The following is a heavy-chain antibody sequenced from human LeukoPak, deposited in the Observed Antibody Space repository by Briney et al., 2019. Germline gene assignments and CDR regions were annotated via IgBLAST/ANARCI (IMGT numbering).Heavy chain of an antibody. D-gene: IGHD6-19*01. CDR2: INAGNGNR. J-gene: IGHJ4*02. CDR3: ARVSDDSGWNFDY. CDR1: GYTFTSYA. V-gene: IGHV1-3*01. Sequence: ASVTVSCKASGYTFTSYAIHWVRQAPGQRLEWMGWINAGNGNRKYSQKFQDRVTITREPSATTAYMELNSLTSEDTAVYYCARVSDDSGWNFDYWGRGTLVTVSS.